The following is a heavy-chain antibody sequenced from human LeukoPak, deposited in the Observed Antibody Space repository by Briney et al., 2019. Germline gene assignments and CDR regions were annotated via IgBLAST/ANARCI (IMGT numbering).Heavy chain of an antibody. CDR3: AKEPFFYDSSGYVDY. J-gene: IGHJ4*02. Sequence: GGSLRLSCAASGFTFRSYGMHWVRQAPGKGLEWVATISYDGSNKYYADSVKGRFTISGDNSKNTLYLQMNSLRAEDTAVYYCAKEPFFYDSSGYVDYWGQGTLVTVSS. V-gene: IGHV3-30*18. D-gene: IGHD3-22*01. CDR2: ISYDGSNK. CDR1: GFTFRSYG.